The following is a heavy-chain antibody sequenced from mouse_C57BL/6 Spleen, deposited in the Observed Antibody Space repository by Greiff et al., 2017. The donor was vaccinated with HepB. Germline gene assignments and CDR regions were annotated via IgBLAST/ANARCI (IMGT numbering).Heavy chain of an antibody. J-gene: IGHJ2*01. Sequence: EVQLQQSGPELVKPGASVKIPCKASGYTFTDYNMDWVKQSHGKSLEWIGDINPNNGGTIYNQKFKGKATLTVDKSSSTAYMELRSLTSEDTAVYYWARSVVATWRYFDYWGQGTTLTVSS. CDR2: INPNNGGT. CDR1: GYTFTDYN. D-gene: IGHD1-1*01. CDR3: ARSVVATWRYFDY. V-gene: IGHV1-18*01.